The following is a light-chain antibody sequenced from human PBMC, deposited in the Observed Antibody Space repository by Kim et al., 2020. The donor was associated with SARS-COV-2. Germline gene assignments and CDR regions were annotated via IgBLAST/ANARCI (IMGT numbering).Light chain of an antibody. V-gene: IGKV3-20*01. CDR3: QQYGSSPLT. J-gene: IGKJ4*01. Sequence: EIVLTQSPGTLSFSPGERATLSCRASQSVSSSYLAWYQQKPGQAPRLLIYGASSRATGIPDRFSGSGSGTGFTLTISRLEPEDFAVYYCQQYGSSPLTFGGGTKV. CDR1: QSVSSSY. CDR2: GAS.